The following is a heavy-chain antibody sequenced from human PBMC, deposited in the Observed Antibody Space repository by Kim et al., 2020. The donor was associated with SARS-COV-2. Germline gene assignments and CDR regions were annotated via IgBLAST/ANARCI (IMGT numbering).Heavy chain of an antibody. D-gene: IGHD6-13*01. CDR3: ARGPNTGYSSSWD. J-gene: IGHJ4*02. Sequence: SHPSLKSRVTISVDTSKNQFSLKLSSVTAADTAVYYCARGPNTGYSSSWDWGQGTLVTVSS. V-gene: IGHV4-34*01.